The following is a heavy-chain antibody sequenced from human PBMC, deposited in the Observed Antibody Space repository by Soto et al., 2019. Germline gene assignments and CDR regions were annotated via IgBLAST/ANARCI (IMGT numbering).Heavy chain of an antibody. D-gene: IGHD2-15*01. V-gene: IGHV4-34*01. J-gene: IGHJ3*02. CDR2: INHSGST. Sequence: SESLSLTCAVYGGSFSGYYWSWIRQPPGKGLEWIGEINHSGSTNYNPSLKSRVTISVDTSKNQFSLKLSSVTAADTAVYYCAREGFRDAFDIWGQGTMVTVSS. CDR3: AREGFRDAFDI. CDR1: GGSFSGYY.